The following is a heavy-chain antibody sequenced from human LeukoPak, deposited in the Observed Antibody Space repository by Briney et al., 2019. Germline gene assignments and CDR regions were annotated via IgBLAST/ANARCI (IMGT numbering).Heavy chain of an antibody. V-gene: IGHV4-59*01. CDR2: IYYSGST. D-gene: IGHD5-18*01. Sequence: SETLSLTCTVSGGSISSYYWSWIRQPPGKGLEWIGYIYYSGSTNYNPSLKSRVTISIDTSKNQFSLRLSSVTAADTAVYYCARENDRYGRIDYWGQGTQVTVSS. J-gene: IGHJ4*02. CDR1: GGSISSYY. CDR3: ARENDRYGRIDY.